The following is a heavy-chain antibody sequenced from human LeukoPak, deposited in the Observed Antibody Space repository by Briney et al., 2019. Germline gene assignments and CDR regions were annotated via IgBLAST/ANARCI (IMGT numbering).Heavy chain of an antibody. Sequence: GGSLRLSCAASGFTFSSYWMSWVRQAPGKGVEWVANIKQDGSEKYYVDSVKGRFTISRDNAKNSLYLQMNSLRAEDTAVYYCAREVTLCIVPAAMDDDWFDPWGQGTLVTVSS. D-gene: IGHD2-2*01. V-gene: IGHV3-7*01. CDR3: AREVTLCIVPAAMDDDWFDP. CDR1: GFTFSSYW. J-gene: IGHJ5*02. CDR2: IKQDGSEK.